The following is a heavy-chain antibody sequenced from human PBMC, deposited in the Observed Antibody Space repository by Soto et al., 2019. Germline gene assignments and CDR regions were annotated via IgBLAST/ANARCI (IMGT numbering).Heavy chain of an antibody. V-gene: IGHV3-21*01. CDR1: GFTFSSYS. J-gene: IGHJ6*02. CDR2: ISSSSSYI. Sequence: EVQLVESGGGLVKPGGSLRLSCAASGFTFSSYSMNWVRQAPGKGLEWVSSISSSSSYIYYADSVKGRFTISRDNAKNSLYLQMNSLRAEDTAVYYCARGFRREYGDYVDYYYGMDVWGQGTTVTVSS. CDR3: ARGFRREYGDYVDYYYGMDV. D-gene: IGHD4-17*01.